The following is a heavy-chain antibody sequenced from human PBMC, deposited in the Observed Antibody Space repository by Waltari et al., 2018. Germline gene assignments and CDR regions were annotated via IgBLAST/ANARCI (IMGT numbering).Heavy chain of an antibody. CDR1: GGSFSGYS. D-gene: IGHD6-6*01. Sequence: QVQLQQWGAGLLKPSETLSLTCAVYGGSFSGYSWSWIRQPPGKGLEWIGEINHSGSTNYNPSLKSRVTISVDTSKNQFSLKLSSVTAADTAVYYCARGYSSSPYYFDYWGQGTLVTVSS. CDR3: ARGYSSSPYYFDY. J-gene: IGHJ4*02. CDR2: INHSGST. V-gene: IGHV4-34*01.